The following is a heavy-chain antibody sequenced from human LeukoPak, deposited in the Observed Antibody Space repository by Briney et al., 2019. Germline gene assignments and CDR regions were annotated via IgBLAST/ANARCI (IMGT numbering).Heavy chain of an antibody. CDR3: ARAPPHYDSSGYYSSDAFDI. D-gene: IGHD3-22*01. Sequence: SETLSLTCTVSGGSLSSYYWSWIRQPAGEGLEWIGRIYTSGSTNYNPSLKSRVTMSVDTSKNQFSLNLSSVTAADTAVYYCARAPPHYDSSGYYSSDAFDIWGQGTMVTVSS. J-gene: IGHJ3*02. CDR1: GGSLSSYY. CDR2: IYTSGST. V-gene: IGHV4-4*07.